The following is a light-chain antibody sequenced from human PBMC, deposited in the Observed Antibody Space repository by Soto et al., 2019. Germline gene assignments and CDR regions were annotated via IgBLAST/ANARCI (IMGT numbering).Light chain of an antibody. Sequence: EMVMTGCPGSLSCCRGXXGAXYGXXXRGFLYSSNNKNYLAWYQQKPGQPPKLLIYWASTRESGVPDRFSGSGSGTDFTLTISSLQAEDVAVYYCQQYYSTLTFGGGTKVDI. CDR1: RGFLYSSNNKNY. J-gene: IGKJ4*01. V-gene: IGKV4-1*01. CDR2: WAS. CDR3: QQYYSTLT.